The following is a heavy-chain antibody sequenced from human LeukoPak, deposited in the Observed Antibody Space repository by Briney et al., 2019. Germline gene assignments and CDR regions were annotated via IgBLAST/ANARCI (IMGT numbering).Heavy chain of an antibody. CDR2: ISWNSGSI. J-gene: IGHJ5*02. Sequence: GRSLRLSCAASGFTFDDYAMHWVRQAPGKGLEWVSGISWNSGSIGYADSVKGRFTISRDNAKNSLYLQMNSLRAEDTALYYCAKESPMSRVFDPWGQGTLVTVSS. CDR1: GFTFDDYA. CDR3: AKESPMSRVFDP. V-gene: IGHV3-9*01. D-gene: IGHD3-22*01.